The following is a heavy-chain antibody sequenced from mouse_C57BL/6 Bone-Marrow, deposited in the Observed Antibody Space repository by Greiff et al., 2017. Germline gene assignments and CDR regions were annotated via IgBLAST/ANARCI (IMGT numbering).Heavy chain of an antibody. J-gene: IGHJ2*01. CDR2: IHPNSGST. CDR1: GYTFTSYW. V-gene: IGHV1-64*01. D-gene: IGHD2-1*01. Sequence: QVQLKQPGAELVKPGASVKLSCKASGYTFTSYWMHWVKQRPGQGLEWIGIIHPNSGSTNYNEKFKSKATLTVDKSSSTAYMQLSSLTSEDSAVYYCARDYGNPYFDYWGQGTTLTVSS. CDR3: ARDYGNPYFDY.